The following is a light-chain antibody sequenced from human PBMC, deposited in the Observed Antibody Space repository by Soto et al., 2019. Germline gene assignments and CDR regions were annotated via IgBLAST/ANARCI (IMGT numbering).Light chain of an antibody. CDR3: QQSHSTLWT. V-gene: IGKV1-39*01. Sequence: DLQMTQSPSPLAASVGDRVTLTCRASQSIGTHLNWYQQKPGKTPNLLIYAATSLQRGVPSRFSGSGSGTDFTLTITSLRPEDFATYYCQQSHSTLWTFGQGTKVDVK. J-gene: IGKJ1*01. CDR2: AAT. CDR1: QSIGTH.